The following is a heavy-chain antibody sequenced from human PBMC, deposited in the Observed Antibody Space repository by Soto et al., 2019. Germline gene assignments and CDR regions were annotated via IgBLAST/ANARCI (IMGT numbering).Heavy chain of an antibody. CDR3: ATLDTAMVYGFDY. J-gene: IGHJ4*02. CDR1: GGSTSSYY. V-gene: IGHV4-59*08. CDR2: IYYSGST. D-gene: IGHD5-18*01. Sequence: QVQLQESGPGLVKPSETLSLTCTVSGGSTSSYYWSWIRQPPGKGLEWIGYIYYSGSTNYNPSLKSRVTISVDTSKNQFSLKLSSVTAADTAVYYCATLDTAMVYGFDYWGQGTLVTVSS.